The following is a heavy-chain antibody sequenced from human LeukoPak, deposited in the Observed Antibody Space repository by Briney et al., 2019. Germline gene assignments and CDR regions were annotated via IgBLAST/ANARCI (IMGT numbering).Heavy chain of an antibody. CDR3: ARGRFRGYRYYYGSGTPCYFDY. D-gene: IGHD3-10*01. V-gene: IGHV4-34*01. Sequence: SETLSLTCAVYGGSFSGYYWSWIRQPPGKGLEWIGEINHSGSTNYNPSLKSRVTISVGTSKNQFSLKLSSVTAADTAVYYCARGRFRGYRYYYGSGTPCYFDYWGQGTLVTVSS. CDR2: INHSGST. CDR1: GGSFSGYY. J-gene: IGHJ4*02.